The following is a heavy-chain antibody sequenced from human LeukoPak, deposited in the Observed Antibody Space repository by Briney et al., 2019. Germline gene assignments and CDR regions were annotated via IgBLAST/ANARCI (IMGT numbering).Heavy chain of an antibody. Sequence: GGSLRLSCAASGFTFSDYYMSWIRQAPGKGLEWVSYISSSGSTIYYADSVKGRFTISRDNAKNSLYLQMNGLRAEDTAVYYCASPRKIQLWSPGYYYGMDVWGQGTTVAVSS. D-gene: IGHD5-18*01. CDR1: GFTFSDYY. CDR3: ASPRKIQLWSPGYYYGMDV. V-gene: IGHV3-11*01. J-gene: IGHJ6*02. CDR2: ISSSGSTI.